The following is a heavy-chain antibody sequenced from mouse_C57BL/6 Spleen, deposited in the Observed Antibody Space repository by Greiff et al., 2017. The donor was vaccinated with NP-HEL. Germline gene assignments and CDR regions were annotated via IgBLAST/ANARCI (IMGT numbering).Heavy chain of an antibody. CDR3: ARDGYDAMDY. CDR2: INPYNGGT. CDR1: GYTFTDYY. D-gene: IGHD2-3*01. Sequence: EVQLQQSGPVLVKPGASVKMSCKASGYTFTDYYMNWVKQSHGKSLEWIGVINPYNGGTSYNQKFKGKATLTVDTSSSTAYMELNSLTSEDSAVYYCARDGYDAMDYWGQGTSVTVSS. V-gene: IGHV1-19*01. J-gene: IGHJ4*01.